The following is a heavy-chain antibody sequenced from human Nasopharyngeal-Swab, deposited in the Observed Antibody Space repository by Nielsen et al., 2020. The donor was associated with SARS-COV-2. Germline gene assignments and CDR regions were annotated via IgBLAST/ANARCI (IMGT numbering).Heavy chain of an antibody. V-gene: IGHV1-18*01. J-gene: IGHJ3*01. CDR1: GYTLTSYG. Sequence: ASVKVSCKASGYTLTSYGINWVRQAPGQGLEWMGWISDYNGQPHHVQTLQGRVTMTTDTSTSTVYMELRSLRSDDTAVYFCARDNYDSRGYPGDAFDLWGQGTMVTVSS. D-gene: IGHD3-22*01. CDR3: ARDNYDSRGYPGDAFDL. CDR2: ISDYNGQP.